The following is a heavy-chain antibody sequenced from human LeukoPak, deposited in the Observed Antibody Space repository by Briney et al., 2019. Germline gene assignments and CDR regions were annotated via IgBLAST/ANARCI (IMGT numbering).Heavy chain of an antibody. CDR2: MGCISPNSGDT. V-gene: IGHV1-2*02. D-gene: IGHD1-26*01. J-gene: IGHJ5*02. CDR3: AHPGSQGGFDP. CDR1: GYTFTSYG. Sequence: ASVKVSCKASGYTFTSYGISWVRQAPRQGLEWMGCMGCISPNSGDTNYAQKFQGRVTMTRDTSISTAYMELSRLRSDDTAVYYCAHPGSQGGFDPWGQGTLVTVSS.